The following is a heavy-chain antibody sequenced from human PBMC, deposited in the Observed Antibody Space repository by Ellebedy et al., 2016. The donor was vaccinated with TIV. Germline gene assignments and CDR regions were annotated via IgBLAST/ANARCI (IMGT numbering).Heavy chain of an antibody. J-gene: IGHJ6*02. D-gene: IGHD5-12*01. CDR2: IWYDGSNK. CDR3: ARDGYWGYNGYDLKYGMDV. Sequence: GESLKISCVASGFTFSSYGMHWVRQAPGKGLEWVAVIWYDGSNKYYADSVKGRFTISRDNSKNTLYLQMNSLRAEDTAVYYCARDGYWGYNGYDLKYGMDVWGQGTTVTVSS. V-gene: IGHV3-33*08. CDR1: GFTFSSYG.